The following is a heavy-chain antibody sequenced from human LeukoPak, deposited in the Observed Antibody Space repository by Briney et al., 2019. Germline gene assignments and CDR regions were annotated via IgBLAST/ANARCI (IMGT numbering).Heavy chain of an antibody. J-gene: IGHJ4*02. V-gene: IGHV3-30*02. D-gene: IGHD6-19*01. CDR3: AKDHSSTFDY. Sequence: GGTLRLSCAASGFTFSSYGMHWVRQAPGKGLEWVAFIRYDGSNKYYADSVKGRFTISRDNSKNTLYLQMNSLRAEDTAVYYCAKDHSSTFDYWGQGTLVTVSS. CDR2: IRYDGSNK. CDR1: GFTFSSYG.